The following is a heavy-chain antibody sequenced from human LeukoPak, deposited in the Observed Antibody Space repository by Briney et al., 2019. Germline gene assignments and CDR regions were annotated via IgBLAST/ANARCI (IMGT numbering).Heavy chain of an antibody. CDR3: AKEEGATDAFDI. Sequence: PRASVKVSCTASGYTLTSYGISWVRQAPGQGLEWMGWINPNSGGSTYYADSVKGRFTISRDNSKNTLYLQMNSLRAEDTAVYYCAKEEGATDAFDIWGQGTMVTVSS. D-gene: IGHD1-26*01. CDR1: GYTLTSYG. V-gene: IGHV3-23*01. CDR2: INPNSGGST. J-gene: IGHJ3*02.